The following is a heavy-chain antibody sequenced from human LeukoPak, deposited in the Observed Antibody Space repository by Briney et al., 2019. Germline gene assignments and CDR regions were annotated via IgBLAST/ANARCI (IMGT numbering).Heavy chain of an antibody. V-gene: IGHV3-74*01. CDR1: GFTFSRYW. Sequence: GGSLRLSFSASGFTFSRYWMHWVRQAPGKGLVWVSRINTDGSSTSYADSVKGRFTISRDNAKNTLYLQMNSLRAEDTAVYYCAKGPTGSYYYYYYGMDVWGQGTTVTVS. D-gene: IGHD3-10*01. CDR2: INTDGSST. J-gene: IGHJ6*02. CDR3: AKGPTGSYYYYYYGMDV.